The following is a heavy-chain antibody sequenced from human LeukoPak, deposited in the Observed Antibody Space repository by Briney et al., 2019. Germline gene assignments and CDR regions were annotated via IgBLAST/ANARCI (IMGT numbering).Heavy chain of an antibody. CDR2: IYSSGST. D-gene: IGHD5-18*01. CDR3: ARGYSFGYGWFDP. J-gene: IGHJ5*02. V-gene: IGHV4-59*01. Sequence: PSETLSLTCTVSGGSISSYYWSWIRQPPGKGLEWIGYIYSSGSTNYNPSLKSRVTISVDTSNNQFSLKLSSVTAADTAVYYCARGYSFGYGWFDPWGQGTLVTVSS. CDR1: GGSISSYY.